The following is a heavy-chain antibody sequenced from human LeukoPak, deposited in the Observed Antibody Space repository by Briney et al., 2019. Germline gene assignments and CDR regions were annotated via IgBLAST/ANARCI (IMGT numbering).Heavy chain of an antibody. CDR1: GFTFSRHW. CDR2: INSDGSSV. D-gene: IGHD2-2*01. CDR3: AKFAGIEVPVPKDDFDC. V-gene: IGHV3-74*01. J-gene: IGHJ4*02. Sequence: PGGSLRLSCAASGFTFSRHWMQWVRQAPGKGLVWVSRINSDGSSVSYADSVKGRFTTSRDNAKNTLYLQMNSLRAEDTGVYYCAKFAGIEVPVPKDDFDCWGQGTLVTVSS.